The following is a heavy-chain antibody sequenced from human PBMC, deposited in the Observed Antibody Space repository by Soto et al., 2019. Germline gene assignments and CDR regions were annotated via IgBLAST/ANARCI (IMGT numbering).Heavy chain of an antibody. J-gene: IGHJ4*02. CDR3: AREVSFYDTTGAYDEDHFDK. D-gene: IGHD2-8*02. CDR2: IDHSGDT. CDR1: GGSVSGYY. V-gene: IGHV4-34*01. Sequence: SETLSLTCAVHGGSVSGYYWNWIRQPPGKGLEWIGQIDHSGDTNYNPSLKNRVTISVDQSKKQFSLKVTSVTVADTAVYYCAREVSFYDTTGAYDEDHFDKWGRGTQVTVS.